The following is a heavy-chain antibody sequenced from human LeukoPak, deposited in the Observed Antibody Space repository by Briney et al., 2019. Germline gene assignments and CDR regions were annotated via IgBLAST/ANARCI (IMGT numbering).Heavy chain of an antibody. CDR3: ARHGRSHPPRTEPVPAAIQYYYYYMDV. J-gene: IGHJ6*03. CDR1: GYTFTSYY. Sequence: ASVKVPCKASGYTFTSYYMHWVRQAPGQGLEWMGIINPSGGSTSYAQKFQGRVTMTRDTSTSTVYMELSSLRSEDTAVYYCARHGRSHPPRTEPVPAAIQYYYYYMDVWGKGTTVTVSS. D-gene: IGHD2-2*01. CDR2: INPSGGST. V-gene: IGHV1-46*01.